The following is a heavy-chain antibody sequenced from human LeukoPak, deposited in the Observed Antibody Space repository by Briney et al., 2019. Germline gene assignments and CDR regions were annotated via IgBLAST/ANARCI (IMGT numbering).Heavy chain of an antibody. J-gene: IGHJ4*02. Sequence: GGSLRLSCAASGFTFSSYWMHWVRHAPGKGLVWVSRINSDGSSTSYADSVKGRFTISRDNAKNTLYLQMNSLRAEDTAVYYCASLFTWYYDFWSGYLEFFDYWGQGTLVTVSS. CDR1: GFTFSSYW. D-gene: IGHD3-3*01. V-gene: IGHV3-74*01. CDR3: ASLFTWYYDFWSGYLEFFDY. CDR2: INSDGSST.